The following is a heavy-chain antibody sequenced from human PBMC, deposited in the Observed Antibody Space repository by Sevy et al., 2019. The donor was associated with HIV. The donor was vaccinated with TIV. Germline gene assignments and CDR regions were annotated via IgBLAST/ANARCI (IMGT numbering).Heavy chain of an antibody. CDR2: IYHSGST. CDR3: ARAATGTTDNWFDP. J-gene: IGHJ5*02. D-gene: IGHD1-1*01. CDR1: GGSISSGGYS. Sequence: SETLSLTCAVSGGSISSGGYSWSWIRQPPGKGLEWMGYIYHSGSTYYNSSLKSRVTISVDRSKNQFSLKLSSVTAADTAVYYCARAATGTTDNWFDPWGQGTLVTVSS. V-gene: IGHV4-30-2*01.